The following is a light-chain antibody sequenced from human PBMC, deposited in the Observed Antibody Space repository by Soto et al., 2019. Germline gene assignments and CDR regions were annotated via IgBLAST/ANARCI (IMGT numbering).Light chain of an antibody. J-gene: IGLJ1*01. V-gene: IGLV1-40*01. CDR1: SSNIGAGYD. Sequence: QSVLTQPPSVSGAPGQRVTISCTWSSSNIGAGYDVHWYQQKPGQAPLLVVYDNSFRPSGIPNRFSGSNSGNTATLTISRVEAGDEADYYCQVWDNVDDHIYVFGTGTKLTVL. CDR2: DNS. CDR3: QVWDNVDDHIYV.